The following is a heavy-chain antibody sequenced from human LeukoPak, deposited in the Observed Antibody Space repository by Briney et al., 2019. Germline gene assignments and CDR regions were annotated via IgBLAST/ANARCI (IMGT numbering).Heavy chain of an antibody. Sequence: GGSLRLSCAASGFTFSSYAMSWVRQAPGKGLEWVSAISGSGGSTYYADSVKGRFTISRDNSKNTLYLQMNSLRAEDTAVYYFAKDQCSSTSCYYYYYYMDVWGKGTTVTVSS. CDR1: GFTFSSYA. J-gene: IGHJ6*03. CDR2: ISGSGGST. CDR3: AKDQCSSTSCYYYYYYMDV. V-gene: IGHV3-23*01. D-gene: IGHD2-2*01.